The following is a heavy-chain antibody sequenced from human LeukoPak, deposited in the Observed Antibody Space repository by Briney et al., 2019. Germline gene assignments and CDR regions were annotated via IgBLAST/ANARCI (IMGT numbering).Heavy chain of an antibody. D-gene: IGHD6-13*01. J-gene: IGHJ4*02. V-gene: IGHV4-59*01. CDR1: GGSISSYY. Sequence: PSETLSLTCTVSGGSISSYYWSWIRQPPGKGLECIGYIYYSGSNNYNPSLKSRVTISVETSKKQFSMKLSSVTAADTAVYYCARSYSSSWRCGAIDYWGQGTLVTVSS. CDR2: IYYSGSN. CDR3: ARSYSSSWRCGAIDY.